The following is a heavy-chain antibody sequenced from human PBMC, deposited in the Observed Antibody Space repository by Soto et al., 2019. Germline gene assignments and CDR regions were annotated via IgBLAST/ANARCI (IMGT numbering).Heavy chain of an antibody. CDR2: ISAYNGHT. J-gene: IGHJ1*01. Sequence: QVQLVQSGAEVKKPGASVKVSCKASGYTCTSYGISWVRQAPGQGLEGMGWISAYNGHTNYAQKLQGRVTMTTDTSTSTAYMELRSLRSDDTAVYYCARGWGSSGPFPCGYFQHWFQVTLGTVAS. V-gene: IGHV1-18*01. CDR1: GYTCTSYG. CDR3: ARGWGSSGPFPCGYFQH. D-gene: IGHD3-22*01.